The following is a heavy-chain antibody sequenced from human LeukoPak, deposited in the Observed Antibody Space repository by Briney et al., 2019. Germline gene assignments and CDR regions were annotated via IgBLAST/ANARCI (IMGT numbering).Heavy chain of an antibody. Sequence: GASVKVSCKASGYTFTSYYMHWVRQAPGQGLEWMGIINPSGGSTSYAQKFQGRVTMTRDMSTSTVYMELSSLRSEDTAVYYCARDPLPKAYCGGDCYLFDYWGQGTLVTVSS. V-gene: IGHV1-46*01. CDR1: GYTFTSYY. CDR3: ARDPLPKAYCGGDCYLFDY. CDR2: INPSGGST. J-gene: IGHJ4*02. D-gene: IGHD2-21*02.